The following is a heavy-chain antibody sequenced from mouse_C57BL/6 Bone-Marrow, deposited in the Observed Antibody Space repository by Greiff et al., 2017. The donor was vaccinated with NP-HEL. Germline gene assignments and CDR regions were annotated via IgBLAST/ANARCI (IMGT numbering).Heavy chain of an antibody. CDR2: ISSGGSYT. Sequence: EVQVVESGGDLVKPGGSLKLSCAASGFTFSSYGMSWVRQTPDKRLEWVATISSGGSYTYYPDSVKGRFTISRDHAKNTLYLQMSSLKSEDTAMYYCARHAFITTGYFYFWGTGTTVTGSS. CDR3: ARHAFITTGYFYF. CDR1: GFTFSSYG. V-gene: IGHV5-6*01. J-gene: IGHJ1*03. D-gene: IGHD1-1*01.